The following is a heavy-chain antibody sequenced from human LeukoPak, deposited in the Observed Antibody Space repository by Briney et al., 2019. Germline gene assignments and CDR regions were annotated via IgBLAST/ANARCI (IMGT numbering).Heavy chain of an antibody. Sequence: SETLSLTCTVSGGSISSYYWSWIRQPAGKGLEWIGRIYTSGSTNYNPSLKSRVTMSVDTSKNQFSLKLSSVTAADTAVYYCARVTDYYGSGSYSAVWFDPWGQGTLVTVSS. CDR1: GGSISSYY. J-gene: IGHJ5*02. CDR3: ARVTDYYGSGSYSAVWFDP. CDR2: IYTSGST. D-gene: IGHD3-10*01. V-gene: IGHV4-4*07.